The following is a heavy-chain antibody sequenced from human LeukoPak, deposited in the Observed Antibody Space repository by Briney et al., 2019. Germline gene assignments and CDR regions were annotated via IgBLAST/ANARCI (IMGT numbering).Heavy chain of an antibody. CDR2: ISYDGSNK. D-gene: IGHD3-22*01. Sequence: SLRLSCAASGFTFSSYVMHWVRQAPGKGLEWVAVISYDGSNKYYADSVKGRFTISRDNSKNTLYLQMNSLRAEDTAVYYCARDEIVVVITFSAFDIWGQGTMVTVSS. CDR3: ARDEIVVVITFSAFDI. CDR1: GFTFSSYV. V-gene: IGHV3-30-3*01. J-gene: IGHJ3*02.